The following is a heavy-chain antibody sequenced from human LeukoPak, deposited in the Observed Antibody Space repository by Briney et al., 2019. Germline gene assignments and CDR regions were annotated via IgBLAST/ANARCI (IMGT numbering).Heavy chain of an antibody. CDR1: GGSISSSSYY. V-gene: IGHV4-39*01. J-gene: IGHJ5*02. CDR3: ARRAGYSYGLNWFDP. D-gene: IGHD5-18*01. CDR2: IYYSGST. Sequence: SETLSLTCTVSGGSISSSSYYWGWIRQPPGKGLEWIGSIYYSGSTYYNPSLKSRVTISVDTSKNQFSLKLSSVTAADTAVYYCARRAGYSYGLNWFDPWGQGTLVTVSS.